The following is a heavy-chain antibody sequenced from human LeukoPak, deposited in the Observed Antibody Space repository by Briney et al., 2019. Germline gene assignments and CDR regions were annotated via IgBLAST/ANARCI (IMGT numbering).Heavy chain of an antibody. Sequence: GGSLRLSCAASGFTFSSYSMNWVRQAPGKGLEWVSSISSSSSYIYYADSVKGRFTISRDNAKNSLYLQMNSLRAEDTAVYYCARYCSGGSCYRDVDYYYGMDVWGQGTTVTVSS. J-gene: IGHJ6*02. CDR1: GFTFSSYS. CDR3: ARYCSGGSCYRDVDYYYGMDV. V-gene: IGHV3-21*01. D-gene: IGHD2-15*01. CDR2: ISSSSSYI.